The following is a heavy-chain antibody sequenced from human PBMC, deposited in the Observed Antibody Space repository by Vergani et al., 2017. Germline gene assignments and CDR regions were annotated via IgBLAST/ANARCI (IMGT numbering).Heavy chain of an antibody. CDR1: GGSIRSTFYY. Sequence: QLQLQESDPGLVKPSETLSLTCTVSGGSIRSTFYYWGWIRQPPGKGLEWIGTIYYSGSTYYNPSLKSRVTISVDTSKNQFSLKLNSVTAADTAVYYCAREQWLPIDYFDYWGQGTLVTVAS. V-gene: IGHV4-39*02. CDR2: IYYSGST. J-gene: IGHJ4*02. D-gene: IGHD6-19*01. CDR3: AREQWLPIDYFDY.